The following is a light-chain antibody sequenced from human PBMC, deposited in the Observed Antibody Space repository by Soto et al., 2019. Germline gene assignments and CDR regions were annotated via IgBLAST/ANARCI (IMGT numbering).Light chain of an antibody. CDR1: QSISNW. J-gene: IGKJ4*01. Sequence: DIQMTQSPSTLSASVGDRVTITCRASQSISNWLAWYQQKPGKAPKLLIYRASSLESGVPSRFSGSGSVTEFTLTISSLQPDDFATYYCQQYNSYSPRLTFGGGTKVETK. CDR3: QQYNSYSPRLT. CDR2: RAS. V-gene: IGKV1-5*03.